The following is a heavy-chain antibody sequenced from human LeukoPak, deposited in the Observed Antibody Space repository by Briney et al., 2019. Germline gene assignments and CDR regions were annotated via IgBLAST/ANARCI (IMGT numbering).Heavy chain of an antibody. V-gene: IGHV4-34*01. CDR1: GFTFSSYE. CDR3: ARGSYYDYVWGSYRHYYFDY. Sequence: PGGSLRLPCAASGFTFSSYEMNWVRQAPGKGLEWIGEINHSGSTNYNPSLKSRVTISVDTSKNQFSLKLSSVTAADTAVYYCARGSYYDYVWGSYRHYYFDYWGQGTLVTVSS. J-gene: IGHJ4*02. D-gene: IGHD3-16*02. CDR2: INHSGST.